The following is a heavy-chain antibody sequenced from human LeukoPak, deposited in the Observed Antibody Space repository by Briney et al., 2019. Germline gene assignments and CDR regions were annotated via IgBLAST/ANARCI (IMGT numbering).Heavy chain of an antibody. CDR3: ARDNDVGGGAFYGMDV. Sequence: ASLKVSCEASGYTFTGYPMQSVRDTPGEGVEWRLSTNPNSGGTTNAQTFQGRVTMTRARSITTVYMELRMLRSGATAVYYCARDNDVGGGAFYGMDVWGQGTRSSSP. J-gene: IGHJ6*02. CDR2: TNPNSGGT. CDR1: GYTFTGYP. D-gene: IGHD3-3*01. V-gene: IGHV1-2*02.